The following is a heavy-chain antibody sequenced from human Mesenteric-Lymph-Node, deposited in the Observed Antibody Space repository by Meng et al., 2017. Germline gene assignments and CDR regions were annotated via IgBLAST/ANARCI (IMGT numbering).Heavy chain of an antibody. V-gene: IGHV4-38-2*01. Sequence: SETLSPTCAVSGYSISSGYYWGWIRQPPGKGLEWIGSIYHSGSTYYNPSLKSLVTISVDTSKNQFSLKLSSVAAADTAVYYCARHYYDSSGYSPMPRYWGQGTLVTVSS. CDR3: ARHYYDSSGYSPMPRY. J-gene: IGHJ4*02. D-gene: IGHD3-22*01. CDR1: GYSISSGYY. CDR2: IYHSGST.